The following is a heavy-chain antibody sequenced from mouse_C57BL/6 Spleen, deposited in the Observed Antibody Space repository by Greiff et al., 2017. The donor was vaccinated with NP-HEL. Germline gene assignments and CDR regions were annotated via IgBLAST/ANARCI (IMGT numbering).Heavy chain of an antibody. J-gene: IGHJ4*01. Sequence: QVQLQQPGAELVRPGSSVKLSCKASGYTFTSYWMDWVKQRPGQGLEWIGNIYPSDSETHYNQKFKDKATLTVDKSSSTAYMQLSSLTSEDSAVYYCARSTITTVVADYAMDYWGQGTSVTVSS. CDR3: ARSTITTVVADYAMDY. V-gene: IGHV1-61*01. CDR2: IYPSDSET. CDR1: GYTFTSYW. D-gene: IGHD1-1*01.